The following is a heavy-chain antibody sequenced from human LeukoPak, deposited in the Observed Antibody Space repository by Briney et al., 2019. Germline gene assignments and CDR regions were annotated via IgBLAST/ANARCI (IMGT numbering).Heavy chain of an antibody. D-gene: IGHD6-19*01. Sequence: PGGSLRLSCAASGFTFSSYAMSWVRQAPGKGLEWVSAISGSGGSTYYADSVKGRFTISRDNSKNTLYLQMNSLRAEDTAVYYCAKDGRYSSGWKLDYWGQGTLVTVSS. CDR1: GFTFSSYA. J-gene: IGHJ4*02. CDR3: AKDGRYSSGWKLDY. V-gene: IGHV3-23*01. CDR2: ISGSGGST.